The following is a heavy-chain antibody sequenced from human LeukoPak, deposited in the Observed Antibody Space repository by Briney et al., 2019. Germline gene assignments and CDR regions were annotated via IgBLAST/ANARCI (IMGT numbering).Heavy chain of an antibody. CDR3: ARAPGTMIVVDY. CDR2: TSFDGSDN. CDR1: GFTFSSYA. V-gene: IGHV3-30*04. Sequence: GGSLRLSCAASGFTFSSYAMHWVRQAPGKGLRWVAVTSFDGSDNYYADSVKGRFTISRDNSKNTLYLQMNSLRPDDTAVYYCARAPGTMIVVDYWGQGTLVTVSS. J-gene: IGHJ4*02. D-gene: IGHD3-22*01.